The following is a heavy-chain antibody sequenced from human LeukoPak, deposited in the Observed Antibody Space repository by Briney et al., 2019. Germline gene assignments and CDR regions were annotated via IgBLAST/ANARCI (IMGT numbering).Heavy chain of an antibody. D-gene: IGHD1-26*01. CDR3: AREVGATGEGFDY. J-gene: IGHJ4*02. CDR1: GGSISSSSYY. Sequence: PSETLSLTCTVSGGSISSSSYYWGWIRQPPGKGLEWIGSIYYSGSTYYNPSLKSRVTISVDTSKNQFSLKLSSVTAADTAVYYCAREVGATGEGFDYWGQGTLVTVSS. CDR2: IYYSGST. V-gene: IGHV4-39*02.